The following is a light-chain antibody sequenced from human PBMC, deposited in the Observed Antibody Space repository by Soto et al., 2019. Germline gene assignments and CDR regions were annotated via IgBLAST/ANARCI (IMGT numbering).Light chain of an antibody. J-gene: IGKJ5*01. CDR2: DSS. CDR1: QGISSW. Sequence: DIQMTQSPSSVSASVGGRVTITCGASQGISSWLAWYQQKPGRAPKILIYDSSSLESGVPSRFRGSGSGTEFRLTISTMQPDDFATYYCQQYDSFSVTFGQGTRLEIK. CDR3: QQYDSFSVT. V-gene: IGKV1-5*01.